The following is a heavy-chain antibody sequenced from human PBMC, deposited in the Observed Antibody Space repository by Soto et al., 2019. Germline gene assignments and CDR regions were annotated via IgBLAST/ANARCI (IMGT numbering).Heavy chain of an antibody. CDR1: GGSISSSNW. CDR2: IYHSGST. CDR3: ARDSIGSGFDY. D-gene: IGHD3-10*01. J-gene: IGHJ4*02. Sequence: VQLQESGAGLVKPSGTLSITCAVSGGSISSSNWWCWVRQPPGKGLGWVGEIYHSGSTNYNPSLKSRVPNSVDKSKSQFALKLSAVTAADTAVYYCARDSIGSGFDYWGQGTLVTVSS. V-gene: IGHV4-4*02.